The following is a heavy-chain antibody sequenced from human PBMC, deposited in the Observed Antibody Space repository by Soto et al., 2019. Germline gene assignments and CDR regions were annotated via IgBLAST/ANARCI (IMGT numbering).Heavy chain of an antibody. V-gene: IGHV1-69*13. Sequence: SVKVSCKASGGTFSSYAISWVRQAPGQGLEWVGGIIPIFGTANYAQKFQGRVTITADESTSTAYMELSSLRSEDTAVYYCARLGDCGGDCLLSHFDYWGQGTLVTVSS. CDR3: ARLGDCGGDCLLSHFDY. CDR1: GGTFSSYA. J-gene: IGHJ4*02. D-gene: IGHD2-21*02. CDR2: IIPIFGTA.